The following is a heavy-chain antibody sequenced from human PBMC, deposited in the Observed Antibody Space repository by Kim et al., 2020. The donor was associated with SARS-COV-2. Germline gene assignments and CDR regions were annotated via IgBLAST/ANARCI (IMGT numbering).Heavy chain of an antibody. D-gene: IGHD3-10*01. CDR2: INPNSGGT. CDR3: ALTWGSGSYSIDY. CDR1: GYTFTGYY. J-gene: IGHJ4*02. V-gene: IGHV1-2*04. Sequence: ASVKVSCKASGYTFTGYYMHWVRQAPGQGLEWMGWINPNSGGTNYAQKFQGWVTMTRDTSISTAYMELSRLRSDDTAVYYCALTWGSGSYSIDYWGQGTLVTVSS.